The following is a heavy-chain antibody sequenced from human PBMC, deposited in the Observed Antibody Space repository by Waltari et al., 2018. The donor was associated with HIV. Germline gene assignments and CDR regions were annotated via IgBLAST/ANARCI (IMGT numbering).Heavy chain of an antibody. D-gene: IGHD3-22*01. J-gene: IGHJ4*02. CDR2: IKSKADGGTT. CDR3: TTDEFYYGNSGYFDY. CDR1: GFPFSNAW. V-gene: IGHV3-15*05. Sequence: EVQLVESGGDLVKPGGCLRLSCAASGFPFSNAWTSWVRQAPGKGPEWVGRIKSKADGGTTDYAAPVKGRFTISRDDSKNTLYLQMNSLRFEDTAVYYCTTDEFYYGNSGYFDYWGQGTLVTVSS.